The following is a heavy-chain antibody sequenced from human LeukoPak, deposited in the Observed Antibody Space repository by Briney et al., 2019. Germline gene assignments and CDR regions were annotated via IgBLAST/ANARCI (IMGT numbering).Heavy chain of an antibody. CDR3: ARGAARTYYYYYYMDV. Sequence: GESLKISCKGSGYSFTSYWIGWVRQMPGKGLEWMGIIYPGDSDTSYSPSFQGQVTISADKSISTAYLQWSSLKASDTAMYYCARGAARTYYYYYYMDVWGKGTTVTVSS. CDR1: GYSFTSYW. V-gene: IGHV5-51*01. D-gene: IGHD6-6*01. J-gene: IGHJ6*03. CDR2: IYPGDSDT.